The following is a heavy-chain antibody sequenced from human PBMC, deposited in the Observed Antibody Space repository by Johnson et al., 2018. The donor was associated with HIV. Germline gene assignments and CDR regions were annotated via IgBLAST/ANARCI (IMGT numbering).Heavy chain of an antibody. D-gene: IGHD5-18*01. V-gene: IGHV3-66*02. CDR1: GITVNTNY. CDR3: ARDGRDLVTRGGFDV. J-gene: IGHJ3*01. CDR2: IFSVGNT. Sequence: VQLVESGGGVVQSGESLRLSCAASGITVNTNYMSWVRRAPGKGLEWVSVIFSVGNTYYADSVKGRFTISRDNSRNMLYLQMNSLRPEDTAVYYCARDGRDLVTRGGFDVWGPGTVVTVSS.